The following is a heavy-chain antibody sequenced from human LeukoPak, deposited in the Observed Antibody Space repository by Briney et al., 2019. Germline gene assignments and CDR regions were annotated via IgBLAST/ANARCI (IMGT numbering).Heavy chain of an antibody. Sequence: SETPSLTCAVYGGSFSGYYWSWIRQPPGKGLEWIGEINHSGSTNYNPSLKSRVTISVDTSKNQFSLKLSSVTAADTAVYYCARGHRTTFLIYPRYYFDYWGQGTLVTVSS. CDR2: INHSGST. J-gene: IGHJ4*02. V-gene: IGHV4-34*01. CDR3: ARGHRTTFLIYPRYYFDY. D-gene: IGHD2/OR15-2a*01. CDR1: GGSFSGYY.